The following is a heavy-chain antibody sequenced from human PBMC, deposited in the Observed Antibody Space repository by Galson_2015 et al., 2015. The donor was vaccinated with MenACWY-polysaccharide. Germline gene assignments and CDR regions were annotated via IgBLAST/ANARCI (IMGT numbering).Heavy chain of an antibody. CDR1: GGTFDSYG. D-gene: IGHD3-16*01. CDR2: IIPIFGT. CDR3: AGLLGEAPAQTGAFDI. J-gene: IGHJ3*02. V-gene: IGHV1-69*04. Sequence: SVKVSCKASGGTFDSYGISWVRQAPGQGLEWMGRIIPIFGTHYAQKFQGRVTITADTSTRTAYMELSSLTSEDTAVYYCAGLLGEAPAQTGAFDIWGQGAVVIVSS.